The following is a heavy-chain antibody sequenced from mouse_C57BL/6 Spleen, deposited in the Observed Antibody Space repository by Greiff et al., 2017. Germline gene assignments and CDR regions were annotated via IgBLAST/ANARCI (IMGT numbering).Heavy chain of an antibody. CDR2: IYPGSGST. CDR3: ARKWLRRNWYFDV. CDR1: GYTFTSYW. V-gene: IGHV1-55*01. Sequence: QVQLQQPGAELVKPGASVKMSCKASGYTFTSYWITWVKQRPGQGLEWIGDIYPGSGSTNYNEKFKSKATLTVDPASSTAYMQLSSLTSEDSAVYYCARKWLRRNWYFDVWGTGTTVTVSS. J-gene: IGHJ1*03. D-gene: IGHD2-2*01.